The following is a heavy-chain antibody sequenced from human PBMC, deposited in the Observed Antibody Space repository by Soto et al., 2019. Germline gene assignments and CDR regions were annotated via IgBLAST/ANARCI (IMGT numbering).Heavy chain of an antibody. CDR1: GYSISSGLY. CDR2: IYRGGIT. D-gene: IGHD1-1*01. CDR3: AIGNPDWFDP. J-gene: IGHJ5*02. Sequence: SETLSLTCAVSGYSISSGLYWGWIRQPPGKGLEWIGTIYRGGITYYNPSLKSRVTISIDTSKNHFPLRLSSVTATDTAVYFCAIGNPDWFDPRGQGTLVTVSS. V-gene: IGHV4-38-2*01.